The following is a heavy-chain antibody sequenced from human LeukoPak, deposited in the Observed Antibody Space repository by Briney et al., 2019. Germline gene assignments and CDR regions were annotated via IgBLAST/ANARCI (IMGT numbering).Heavy chain of an antibody. D-gene: IGHD2-15*01. CDR1: GFILGDYA. V-gene: IGHV3-49*04. Sequence: GGSLRLSCTASGFILGDYAMSRVRQAPGKGLEWVGCIRSKAYGATTEYAASVKGRFTISRDDSKSIAYLQMNSLKTEDTAVYYCSVNYCSGGSCYMLWGQGTLVTVSS. CDR3: SVNYCSGGSCYML. CDR2: IRSKAYGATT. J-gene: IGHJ4*02.